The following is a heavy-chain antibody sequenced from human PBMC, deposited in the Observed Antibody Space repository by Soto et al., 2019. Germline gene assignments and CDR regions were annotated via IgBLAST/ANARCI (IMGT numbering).Heavy chain of an antibody. CDR3: GRGRYGDYGYGLDV. V-gene: IGHV4-30-2*01. CDR1: GGSISSCCYS. Sequence: SETLSLTCAVSGGSISSCCYSWIWIRQPPGKGLEWIVYIYHSGSTYYNPSLKSRVTISVDRSKNQFCLKLGSVTAADAAVYYCGRGRYGDYGYGLDVWGQGTTVTVSS. J-gene: IGHJ6*02. CDR2: IYHSGST. D-gene: IGHD4-17*01.